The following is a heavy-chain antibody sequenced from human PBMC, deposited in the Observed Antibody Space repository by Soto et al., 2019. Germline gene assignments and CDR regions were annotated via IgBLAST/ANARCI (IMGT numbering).Heavy chain of an antibody. CDR2: ISSSGSTI. Sequence: GGSLRLSCAASGFTFSDYYMSWIRQAPGKGLEWVSYISSSGSTIYYADSVKGRFTISRDNAKNSLYLQMNSLRAEDTAVYYCARVRVPPVAGTSVHDAFDIWGQGTMVTVSS. J-gene: IGHJ3*02. CDR3: ARVRVPPVAGTSVHDAFDI. CDR1: GFTFSDYY. D-gene: IGHD6-19*01. V-gene: IGHV3-11*01.